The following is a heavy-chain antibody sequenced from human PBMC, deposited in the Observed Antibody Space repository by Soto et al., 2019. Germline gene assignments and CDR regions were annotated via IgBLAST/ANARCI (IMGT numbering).Heavy chain of an antibody. D-gene: IGHD1-26*01. CDR2: MNPKSGYT. CDR1: GYTFSNYD. CDR3: ARVMGSVDF. V-gene: IGHV1-8*01. J-gene: IGHJ4*02. Sequence: QVQLVQSGAEVKKPGTSVRISCKTSGYTFSNYDINWVRQAAGQGLEWMGWMNPKSGYTGSARNFQGRVTMTRDTSMTTAYMELSSLRSEDTAMYYCARVMGSVDFWGQGTLVTVS.